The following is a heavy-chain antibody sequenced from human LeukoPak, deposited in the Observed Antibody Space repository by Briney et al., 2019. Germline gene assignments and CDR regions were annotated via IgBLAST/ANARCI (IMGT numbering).Heavy chain of an antibody. D-gene: IGHD2-2*01. CDR3: ATYLGVVEYCSSTSCYYY. CDR1: GYTLTELS. V-gene: IGHV1-24*01. CDR2: FDPEDGET. J-gene: IGHJ4*02. Sequence: GASVKVSCKVSGYTLTELSMHWVRQAPGKGLEWMGGFDPEDGETIYAQKFQGRVTMTEDTSTDTAYMELSSLRSEDTAVYYCATYLGVVEYCSSTSCYYYWGQGTLVTVSS.